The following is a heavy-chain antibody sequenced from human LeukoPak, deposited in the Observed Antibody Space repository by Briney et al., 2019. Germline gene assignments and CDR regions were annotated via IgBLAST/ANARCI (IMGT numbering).Heavy chain of an antibody. D-gene: IGHD3-22*01. Sequence: SETLSLTCTVSGYSISSGYYWGWIRQPAGQGLEWIGRISSSGSTNYNPSLKSRVTISVDTSKNQFSLKLSSVTAADTAVYFCARGPYSYDSSGAFDIWGQGTMVTVSS. CDR2: ISSSGST. CDR1: GYSISSGYY. J-gene: IGHJ3*02. V-gene: IGHV4-38-2*02. CDR3: ARGPYSYDSSGAFDI.